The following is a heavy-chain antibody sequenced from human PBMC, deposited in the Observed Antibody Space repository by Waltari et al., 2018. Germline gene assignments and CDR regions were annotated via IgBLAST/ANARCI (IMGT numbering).Heavy chain of an antibody. V-gene: IGHV4-39*01. Sequence: QLQLQESGPGLVKPSETLSLTCTVSGGSISTNYNWGWIRQPPGKGLEWMGNMQYRGSTFYNPSLENRVTISLGTWKNQFSLRLSSVGAADTAVYFCGRIAFGDEGGYFQYWGQGTLVTVSS. D-gene: IGHD4-17*01. CDR3: GRIAFGDEGGYFQY. J-gene: IGHJ1*01. CDR2: MQYRGST. CDR1: GGSISTNYN.